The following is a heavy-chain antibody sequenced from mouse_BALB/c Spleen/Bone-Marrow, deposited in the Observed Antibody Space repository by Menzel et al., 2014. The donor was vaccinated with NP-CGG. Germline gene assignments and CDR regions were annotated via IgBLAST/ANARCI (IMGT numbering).Heavy chain of an antibody. V-gene: IGHV1-74*01. CDR1: SSSFTINS. J-gene: IGHJ2*01. CDR3: ARRERTGMNS. D-gene: IGHD4-1*01. CDR2: IHPSDSET. Sequence: QVQLRQSPAPLPTPSMSLKLSCKATSSSFTINSMKCPVQGPQQALEWIGMIHPSDSETRLDQKFKDKATLTVDKSYSPAYMPLSHPTSEDAAVYYCARRERTGMNSWGQGTTLTVSS.